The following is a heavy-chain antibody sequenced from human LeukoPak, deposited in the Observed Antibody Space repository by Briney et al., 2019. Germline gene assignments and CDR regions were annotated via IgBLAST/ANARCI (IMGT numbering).Heavy chain of an antibody. CDR3: ARDLTTYYYDSSGYYLGY. V-gene: IGHV1-69*04. J-gene: IGHJ4*02. Sequence: GASVKVSCKASGGTFSSYAISWVRQAPGQGLEWMGRIIPILGIANYAQKFQGRVTITADKSTSTAYMELSSLRSEDTAVYYCARDLTTYYYDSSGYYLGYWGQGTLVTVSS. CDR2: IIPILGIA. CDR1: GGTFSSYA. D-gene: IGHD3-22*01.